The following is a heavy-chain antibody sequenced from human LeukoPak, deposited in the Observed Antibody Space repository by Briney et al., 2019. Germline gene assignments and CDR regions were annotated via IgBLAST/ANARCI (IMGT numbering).Heavy chain of an antibody. D-gene: IGHD6-19*01. CDR1: GFTFSSYS. CDR2: ISSSSSSTI. V-gene: IGHV3-48*04. Sequence: GGSLRLSCAASGFTFSSYSMNWVRQAPGKGLEWVSYISSSSSSTIYYADSVKGRFTISRDNAKNSLYLQMNSLRAEDTAVYYCARDPGYSSGWTSFDYWGQGTLVTVSS. CDR3: ARDPGYSSGWTSFDY. J-gene: IGHJ4*02.